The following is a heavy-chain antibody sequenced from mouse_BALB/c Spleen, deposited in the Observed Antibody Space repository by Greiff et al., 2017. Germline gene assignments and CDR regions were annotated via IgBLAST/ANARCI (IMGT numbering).Heavy chain of an antibody. CDR1: GFTFSDYY. D-gene: IGHD2-10*02. J-gene: IGHJ4*01. Sequence: EVMLVESGGGLVKPGGSLKLSCAASGFTFSDYYMYWVRQTPEKRLEWVATISDGGSYTYYPDSVKGRFTISRDNAKNNLYLQMSSLKSEDTAMYYCARDRGYGNYGDAMDYWGQGTSVTVSS. CDR2: ISDGGSYT. CDR3: ARDRGYGNYGDAMDY. V-gene: IGHV5-4*02.